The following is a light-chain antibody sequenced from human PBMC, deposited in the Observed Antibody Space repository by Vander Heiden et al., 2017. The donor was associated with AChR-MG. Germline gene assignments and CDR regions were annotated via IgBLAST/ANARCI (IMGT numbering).Light chain of an antibody. J-gene: IGKJ5*01. Sequence: EIVLTQSPATLSLSPGEIATLSCRASQSVSSYLAWYQQKPGQAPRLLIYDASNRATGIPARFSGSGSGTDFTLTISSLEPEDFAVYYCQQRSNGPPEITFGQGTRLEIK. CDR2: DAS. V-gene: IGKV3-11*01. CDR1: QSVSSY. CDR3: QQRSNGPPEIT.